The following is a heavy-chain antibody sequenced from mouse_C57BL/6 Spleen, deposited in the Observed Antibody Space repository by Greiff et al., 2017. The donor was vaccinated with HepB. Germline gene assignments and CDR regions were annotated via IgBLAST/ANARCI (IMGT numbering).Heavy chain of an antibody. D-gene: IGHD1-1*02. J-gene: IGHJ2*01. CDR3: TTGGPFDY. V-gene: IGHV14-4*01. CDR1: GFNIKDDY. Sequence: EVQRVESGAELVRPGASVKLSCTASGFNIKDDYMHWVKQRPEQGLEWIGWIDPENGDTEYASKFQGKATITADTSSNTAYLQLSSLTSEDTAVYYCTTGGPFDYWGQGTTLTVSS. CDR2: IDPENGDT.